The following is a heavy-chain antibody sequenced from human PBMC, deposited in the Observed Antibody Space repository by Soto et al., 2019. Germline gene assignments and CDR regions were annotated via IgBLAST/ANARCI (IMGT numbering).Heavy chain of an antibody. CDR2: ISGSGRYT. J-gene: IGHJ4*02. CDR1: GFTFSSYA. V-gene: IGHV3-23*01. D-gene: IGHD3-22*01. Sequence: PGGSLRLSCAASGFTFSSYAMSWVRQAPGKGLEWVSAISGSGRYTYYADSGKGRFTISRDNSKNTLYLEMNSLRAEDTAVYYCAKDMTPYYDSSAFDYWGQGTLVTVSS. CDR3: AKDMTPYYDSSAFDY.